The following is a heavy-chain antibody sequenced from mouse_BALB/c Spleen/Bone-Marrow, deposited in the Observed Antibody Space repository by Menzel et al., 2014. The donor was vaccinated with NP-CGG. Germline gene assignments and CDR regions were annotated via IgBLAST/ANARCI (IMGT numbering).Heavy chain of an antibody. V-gene: IGHV10-1*02. Sequence: EVQLQQSGGGLVQPKGSLKLSCAASGFTFDTYAMNWVRQAPGKGLEWVARIRSKSNNYATYYADSVKDRFTISRDDSQSMLYLQMNNLKTEDTAMYYCVRHEGGYGYDAWFAYWGQGTLVTVSA. CDR2: IRSKSNNYAT. D-gene: IGHD2-2*01. CDR3: VRHEGGYGYDAWFAY. J-gene: IGHJ3*01. CDR1: GFTFDTYA.